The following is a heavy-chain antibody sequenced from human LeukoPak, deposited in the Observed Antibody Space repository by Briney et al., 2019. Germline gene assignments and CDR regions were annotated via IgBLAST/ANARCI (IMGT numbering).Heavy chain of an antibody. V-gene: IGHV4-59*01. J-gene: IGHJ4*02. CDR1: GGSISSYY. CDR2: IYYSGST. Sequence: PSETLSLTCTVSGGSISSYYWSWIRQPPGNGLEWIGYIYYSGSTNYNPSLKSRVTISVDTSKNQFSLKLSSVTAADTAVYYCARDSPDYYDSSGYYHFDYWGQGTLVTVSS. D-gene: IGHD3-22*01. CDR3: ARDSPDYYDSSGYYHFDY.